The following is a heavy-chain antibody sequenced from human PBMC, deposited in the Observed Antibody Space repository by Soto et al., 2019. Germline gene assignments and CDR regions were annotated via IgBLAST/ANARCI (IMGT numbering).Heavy chain of an antibody. CDR3: ARDPSSSGWWPY. CDR2: IYRGGNT. D-gene: IGHD6-13*01. CDR1: GFTVSSNY. V-gene: IGHV3-66*01. Sequence: GGSLRLSCAACGFTVSSNYMSGVRQAPGKGLEWVSAIYRGGNTYYADSVKGRFTISRDNSKNTLYLQMNSLRAEDTAVYYCARDPSSSGWWPYWGQGTQVTVSS. J-gene: IGHJ4*02.